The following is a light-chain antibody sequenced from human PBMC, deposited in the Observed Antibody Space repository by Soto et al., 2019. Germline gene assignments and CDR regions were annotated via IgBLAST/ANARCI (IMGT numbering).Light chain of an antibody. V-gene: IGLV1-40*01. Sequence: QSVLTQPPSVSGAPGQRVTISCTGGSSNIGAGYDVHWYRQFPGTAPKLLVYGNNNRPSGISDRFSASKSGSSASLAITGLQAEDEVDYYCQSYDTSLRAWVFGGGTKLTVL. CDR2: GNN. CDR3: QSYDTSLRAWV. CDR1: SSNIGAGYD. J-gene: IGLJ3*02.